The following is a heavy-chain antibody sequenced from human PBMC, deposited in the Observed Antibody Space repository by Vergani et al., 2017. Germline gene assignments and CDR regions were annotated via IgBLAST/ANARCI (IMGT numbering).Heavy chain of an antibody. CDR1: GFTFSSYS. CDR3: AREEGYYDILTGYLNGMDV. Sequence: EVQLVESGGGLVQPGRSLRLSCAASGFTFSSYSMNWVRQAPGKGLEWVSYISSSSSTIYYADSVKGRFTISRDNAKNSLYLQMNSLRAEDTAVYYCAREEGYYDILTGYLNGMDVWGQGTTVTVSS. D-gene: IGHD3-9*01. J-gene: IGHJ6*02. CDR2: ISSSSSTI. V-gene: IGHV3-48*01.